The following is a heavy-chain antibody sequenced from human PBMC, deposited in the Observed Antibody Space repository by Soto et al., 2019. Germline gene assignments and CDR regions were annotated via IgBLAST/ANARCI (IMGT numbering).Heavy chain of an antibody. D-gene: IGHD6-13*01. V-gene: IGHV4-59*01. Sequence: PSETQSLTCTVSGGAISFYNWNWIRQSPGKGLEWIGYSYSSGSTNYNPSLKSRVTISVDTPKNQFSLQLTYVTAADTAVYYCARGDSTTHGDSFDIWGQGTMVTVSS. CDR1: GGAISFYN. J-gene: IGHJ3*02. CDR2: SYSSGST. CDR3: ARGDSTTHGDSFDI.